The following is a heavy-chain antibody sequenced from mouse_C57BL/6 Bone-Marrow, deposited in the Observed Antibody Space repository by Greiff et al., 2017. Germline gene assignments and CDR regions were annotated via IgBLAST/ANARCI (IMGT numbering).Heavy chain of an antibody. CDR3: ARSGLWLRRRPLAMDY. V-gene: IGHV1-50*01. CDR1: GYTFTSYW. D-gene: IGHD2-2*01. Sequence: QVQLKQPGAELVKPGASVKLSCKASGYTFTSYWMQWVKQRPGQGLEWIGEIDPSDSYTNYNQKFKGKATLTVDTSSSTAYMQLSSLTSEDSAVYYCARSGLWLRRRPLAMDYWGQGTSVTVSS. CDR2: IDPSDSYT. J-gene: IGHJ4*01.